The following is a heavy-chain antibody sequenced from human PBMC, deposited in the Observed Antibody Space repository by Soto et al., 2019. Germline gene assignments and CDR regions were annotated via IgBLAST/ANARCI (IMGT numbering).Heavy chain of an antibody. J-gene: IGHJ4*02. Sequence: ASVKVSCKASGYTFTSYGISWVRQAPGQGLEWMGWISAYNGNTNYAQKLQGRVTMTTDTSTSTAYMELRSLRSDDTAVYYCARDLGCSSTSCYVGRFDYWGQGTLVTVSS. D-gene: IGHD2-2*01. V-gene: IGHV1-18*01. CDR1: GYTFTSYG. CDR2: ISAYNGNT. CDR3: ARDLGCSSTSCYVGRFDY.